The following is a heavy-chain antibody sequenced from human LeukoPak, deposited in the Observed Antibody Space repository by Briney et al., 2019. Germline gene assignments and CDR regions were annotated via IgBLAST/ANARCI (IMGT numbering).Heavy chain of an antibody. CDR1: GFTFSSYW. V-gene: IGHV3-74*01. CDR2: INTDGSST. CDR3: ARVSSSSWWALDY. J-gene: IGHJ4*02. Sequence: PGGSLRLSCAASGFTFSSYWMHWVRQAPGKGLVWVSRINTDGSSTSYADSVKGRFTISRDNAKNTLYLQMNSLRAEDTAVYYCARVSSSSWWALDYWCQGTLVTVSS. D-gene: IGHD6-13*01.